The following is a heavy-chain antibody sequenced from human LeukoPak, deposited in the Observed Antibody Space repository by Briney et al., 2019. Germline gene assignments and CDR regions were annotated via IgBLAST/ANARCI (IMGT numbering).Heavy chain of an antibody. CDR1: GGSISSYY. D-gene: IGHD4-17*01. J-gene: IGHJ4*02. V-gene: IGHV4-59*01. Sequence: SETLPLTCTASGGSISSYYWSWIRQPPGKGLEWIGYIYYSGSTNYNPSLKSRVTISLDTSKNQFSLKLTSVTAADTAVYYCARDGGYGDYSDYWGQGTLVTVSS. CDR3: ARDGGYGDYSDY. CDR2: IYYSGST.